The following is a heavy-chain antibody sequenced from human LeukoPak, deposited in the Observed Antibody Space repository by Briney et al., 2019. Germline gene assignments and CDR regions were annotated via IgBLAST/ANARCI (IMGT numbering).Heavy chain of an antibody. CDR2: ISGSGGST. J-gene: IGHJ4*02. Sequence: PGGSLRLSCAASGFTFSSYAMSWVRQAPGKGLEWVSVISGSGGSTYYADSVKGRFTISRDNSKNTLYLQMNSLRAEDTAGYYCAKVRYDSSGYQSPYFDYWGQGILVTVSS. V-gene: IGHV3-23*01. CDR1: GFTFSSYA. D-gene: IGHD3-22*01. CDR3: AKVRYDSSGYQSPYFDY.